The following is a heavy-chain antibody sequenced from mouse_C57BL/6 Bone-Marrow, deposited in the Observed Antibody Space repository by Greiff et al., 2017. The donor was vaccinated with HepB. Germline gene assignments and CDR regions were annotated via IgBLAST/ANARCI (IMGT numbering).Heavy chain of an antibody. J-gene: IGHJ2*01. V-gene: IGHV1-47*01. CDR2: FHPYNDDT. CDR3: AIITTVVGYFDY. CDR1: GYTFTTYP. D-gene: IGHD1-1*01. Sequence: VKLVESGAELVKPGASVKMSCKASGYTFTTYPIEWMKQNHGKSLEWIGNFHPYNDDTKYNEKFKGKATLTVEKSSSTVYLELSRLTSDDSAVYYCAIITTVVGYFDYWGQGTTLTVSS.